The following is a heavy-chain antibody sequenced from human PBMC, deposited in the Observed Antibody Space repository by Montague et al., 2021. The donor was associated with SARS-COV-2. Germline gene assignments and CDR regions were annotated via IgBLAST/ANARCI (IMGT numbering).Heavy chain of an antibody. D-gene: IGHD3-9*01. J-gene: IGHJ6*02. CDR2: FNYTGST. CDR3: ARGLLRYFFD. CDR1: GGSFSEYY. Sequence: SETLSLTCTVFGGSFSEYYWTWIRQSPGKGLEWIGEFNYTGSTNYNPSLKSRVTTSVDTSKKHFSLKLTSMTAADTAIYYCARGLLRYFFDWGQGTTVTVSS. V-gene: IGHV4-34*01.